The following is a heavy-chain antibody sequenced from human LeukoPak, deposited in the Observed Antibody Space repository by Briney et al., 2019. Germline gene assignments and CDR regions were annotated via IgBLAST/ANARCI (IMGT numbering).Heavy chain of an antibody. V-gene: IGHV1-69*05. CDR1: GGTFSSYA. CDR3: ARGAMGILAAGYFDP. J-gene: IGHJ5*02. Sequence: SVKVSCKASGGTFSSYAISWVRQAPGQGLEWMGGIIPIFGTANYAQKLQGRVTMTTDTSTSTAYMELRSLRSDDTAVYYCARGAMGILAAGYFDPWGQGTLVTVSS. D-gene: IGHD6-13*01. CDR2: IIPIFGTA.